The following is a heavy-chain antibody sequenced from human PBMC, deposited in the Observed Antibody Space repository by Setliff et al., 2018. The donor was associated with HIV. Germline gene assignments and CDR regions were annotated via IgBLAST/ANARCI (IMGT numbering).Heavy chain of an antibody. CDR1: GGSMNGYY. Sequence: PSETLSLTCTVSGGSMNGYYWSWIRQSSGKGLEWIGNIYYSGSTYYNPSLRSRVTISKDTSKNQFSLHLTSVTAADTAVYYCARDTYDSRGYFFGYWGQGTPVTVSS. D-gene: IGHD3-22*01. V-gene: IGHV4-59*12. CDR2: IYYSGST. CDR3: ARDTYDSRGYFFGY. J-gene: IGHJ4*02.